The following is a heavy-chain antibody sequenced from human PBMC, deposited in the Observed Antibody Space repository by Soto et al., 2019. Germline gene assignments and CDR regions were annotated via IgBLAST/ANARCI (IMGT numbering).Heavy chain of an antibody. V-gene: IGHV4-61*01. CDR1: GGSVSSGSYH. Sequence: SETLSLTCSVSGGSVSSGSYHWSWIRQSPGKGLEWIGYINHSGSTNSNPSLKSRVTILVDTSKNQFSLNLTSVTAADTAVYYCARDNWYYEYWGQGTLVTVSS. CDR3: ARDNWYYEY. CDR2: INHSGST. D-gene: IGHD1-20*01. J-gene: IGHJ4*02.